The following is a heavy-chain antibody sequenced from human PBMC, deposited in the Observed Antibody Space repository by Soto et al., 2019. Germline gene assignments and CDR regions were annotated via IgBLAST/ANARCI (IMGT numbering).Heavy chain of an antibody. V-gene: IGHV5-51*01. J-gene: IGHJ6*04. CDR2: IYPGDSDT. D-gene: IGHD5-12*01. CDR3: ARGGYDRPPAYYYYGMDV. CDR1: GYSFTSYW. Sequence: GESLKISCKGSGYSFTSYWIGWVRQMPGKGLEWMGIIYPGDSDTRYSPSFQGQVTISADKAISTAYLQWSSLKASDTAMYYCARGGYDRPPAYYYYGMDVWGKGTTVTVSS.